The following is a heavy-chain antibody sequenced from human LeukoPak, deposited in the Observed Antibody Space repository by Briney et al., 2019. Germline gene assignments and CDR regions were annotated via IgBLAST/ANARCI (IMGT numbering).Heavy chain of an antibody. CDR3: ARGEYSSSWYDYYYGMGV. Sequence: SQTLSLTCAISGDSVSSNSAAWNWIRQSPSRGLEWLGRTYYRSKWYNDYAVSVKSRITINPDTSKNQFSLQLNSVTPEDTAVYYCARGEYSSSWYDYYYGMGVWGQGTTVTVSS. D-gene: IGHD6-13*01. J-gene: IGHJ6*02. CDR1: GDSVSSNSAA. CDR2: TYYRSKWYN. V-gene: IGHV6-1*01.